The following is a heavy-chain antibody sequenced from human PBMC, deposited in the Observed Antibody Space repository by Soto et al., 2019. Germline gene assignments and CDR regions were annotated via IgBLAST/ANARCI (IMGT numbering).Heavy chain of an antibody. D-gene: IGHD6-13*01. CDR3: ARGSTAYSSSWYRY. CDR1: GGSISSCGYS. CDR2: IYHSGST. J-gene: IGHJ4*02. Sequence: SGTLSLTCAVSGGSISSCGYSWSWTRQPPGKGLEWIGYIYHSGSTNYNPSLKSRVTISVDTAKNQFSLKLSSVTAADTAVFCCARGSTAYSSSWYRYWGQGTLVTVPS. V-gene: IGHV4-30-2*01.